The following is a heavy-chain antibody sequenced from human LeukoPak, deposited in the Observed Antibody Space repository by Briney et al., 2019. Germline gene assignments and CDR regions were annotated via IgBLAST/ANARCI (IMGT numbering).Heavy chain of an antibody. Sequence: GGSLRLSCAASGFTFSNAWMSWVRQAPGRGLEWVCRIKSKNDGGTTDYAAPVKGRFTISRDDSKNTLYLQMNSLKTEDTAVYYCTTASSGWYLSDYWGEGTLDTVSS. D-gene: IGHD6-19*01. CDR2: IKSKNDGGTT. CDR3: TTASSGWYLSDY. J-gene: IGHJ4*02. V-gene: IGHV3-15*01. CDR1: GFTFSNAW.